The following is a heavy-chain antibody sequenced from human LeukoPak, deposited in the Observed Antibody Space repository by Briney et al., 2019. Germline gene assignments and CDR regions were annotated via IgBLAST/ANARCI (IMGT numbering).Heavy chain of an antibody. D-gene: IGHD2-2*03. CDR3: ARAGYCGSTNCYFSF. CDR1: GFTFSSYG. Sequence: PGRSLRLSCAASGFTFSSYGMHWVRQAPGKGLEWVAVISYDGSNKYYADSVKGRFTISRDNAENSLYLQMNSLRAEDTAMYYCARAGYCGSTNCYFSFWGQGTLVTVSS. CDR2: ISYDGSNK. J-gene: IGHJ4*02. V-gene: IGHV3-30*03.